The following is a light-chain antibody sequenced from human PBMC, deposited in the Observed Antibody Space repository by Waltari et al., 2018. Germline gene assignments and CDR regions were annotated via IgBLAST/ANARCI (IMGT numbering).Light chain of an antibody. V-gene: IGLV7-43*01. J-gene: IGLJ3*02. CDR3: FLYYGGIQV. CDR1: PETVTRRML. Sequence: QTVVTQEPSLTRSPGGPVTLSCPTNPETVTRRMLPNWFQQKPGQTPTSLIYSTINTHSSTPAPFSVSLIGGKAALTVSDVQPEDDAEYYCFLYYGGIQVFGGGTKLTVV. CDR2: STI.